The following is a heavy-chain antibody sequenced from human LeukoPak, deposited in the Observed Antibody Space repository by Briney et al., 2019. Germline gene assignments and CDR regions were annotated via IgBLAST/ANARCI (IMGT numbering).Heavy chain of an antibody. J-gene: IGHJ4*02. CDR3: ATRGSGSYYFDY. V-gene: IGHV4-59*08. D-gene: IGHD3-10*01. CDR1: GDSISRFY. CDR2: ISDSGST. Sequence: SETLSLTCSVSGDSISRFYWSWIRQPPGKGLEWIGYISDSGSTNYNPSLKSRVTISRDTSWNQFSLKLNSLTAADTAVYYCATRGSGSYYFDYWGLGTLVTVSS.